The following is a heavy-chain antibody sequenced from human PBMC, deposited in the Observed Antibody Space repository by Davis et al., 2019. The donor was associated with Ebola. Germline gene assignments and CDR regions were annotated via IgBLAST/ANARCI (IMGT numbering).Heavy chain of an antibody. CDR2: MFSGGAT. Sequence: GGSLRLSCAASGFDVSTNYMTWVRQSPGRGLEWVSVMFSGGATYYADSVKGRFTISRDNAKNSLYLQMNSLRAEDTAVYYCARESYYYGSGSSGYYGMDVWGQGTTVTVSS. J-gene: IGHJ6*02. CDR3: ARESYYYGSGSSGYYGMDV. CDR1: GFDVSTNY. D-gene: IGHD3-10*01. V-gene: IGHV3-53*01.